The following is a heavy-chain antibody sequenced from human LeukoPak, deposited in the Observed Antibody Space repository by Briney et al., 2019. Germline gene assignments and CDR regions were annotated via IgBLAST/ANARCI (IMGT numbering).Heavy chain of an antibody. CDR1: GYTFTNYW. Sequence: KTGESLKISCKGSGYTFTNYWIGWVRQMPEKGLEWMGIIYPVDADTRYSPSFQGQVTISADKSISTAYLQWSSLKASDTAMYYCARCEQLWHPFDYWGQGTLVTVSS. CDR3: ARCEQLWHPFDY. V-gene: IGHV5-51*01. D-gene: IGHD5-18*01. J-gene: IGHJ4*02. CDR2: IYPVDADT.